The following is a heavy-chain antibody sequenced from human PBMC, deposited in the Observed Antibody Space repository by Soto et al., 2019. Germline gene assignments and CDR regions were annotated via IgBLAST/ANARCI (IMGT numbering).Heavy chain of an antibody. CDR2: ISDDGSNK. Sequence: QVQLVESGVGVVQPGMSLRRSCAASGFTFSSYGMHWFRQAPGKGLEWVAVISDDGSNKYYADSEKGRFTISRDNSKNVLYLQMNSLTAEDTDVYYCANVAGSDAFDIWGQATIVTFS. D-gene: IGHD2-15*01. J-gene: IGHJ3*02. V-gene: IGHV3-30*18. CDR3: ANVAGSDAFDI. CDR1: GFTFSSYG.